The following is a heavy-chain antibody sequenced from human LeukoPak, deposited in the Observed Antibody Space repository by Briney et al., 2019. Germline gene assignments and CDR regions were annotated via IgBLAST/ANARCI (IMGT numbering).Heavy chain of an antibody. CDR1: GYTFTDYF. Sequence: ASVKVSCRASGYTFTDYFVHWVRQAPGQGLEWMGRISPNSGDTHYARKFLGRITMTRDTSISAAYMELSSLRSDDTAVYYCARDDVRTGIVIIPWETNYGIDVWGQGTTVTASS. V-gene: IGHV1-2*06. CDR2: ISPNSGDT. J-gene: IGHJ6*02. D-gene: IGHD2/OR15-2a*01. CDR3: ARDDVRTGIVIIPWETNYGIDV.